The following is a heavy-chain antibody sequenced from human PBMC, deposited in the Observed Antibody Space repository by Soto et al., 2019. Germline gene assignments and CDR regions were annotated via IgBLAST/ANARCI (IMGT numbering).Heavy chain of an antibody. CDR2: ISGSGGST. Sequence: GGSLRLSCAASGFTFSSYAMSWVRQAPGKGLEWVSAISGSGGSTYYADSVKGRFTISRDNSKNTLYLQMNSLRAEDTAVYYCAKAVAGITMVRGVIPPFDYWGQGTLVTVSS. CDR1: GFTFSSYA. V-gene: IGHV3-23*01. J-gene: IGHJ4*02. D-gene: IGHD3-10*01. CDR3: AKAVAGITMVRGVIPPFDY.